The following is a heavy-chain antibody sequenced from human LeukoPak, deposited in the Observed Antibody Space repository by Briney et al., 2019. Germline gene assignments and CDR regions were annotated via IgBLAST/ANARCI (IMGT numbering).Heavy chain of an antibody. J-gene: IGHJ4*02. CDR3: ARGWGYSYGYPFNY. CDR1: GGSFSGYY. Sequence: SETLSLTCAVYGGSFSGYYWSWVRQPPGKGLEWIGEINHSGSTNYNPSLKSRVTISVDTSKNQFSLKLSSVTAADTAVYYCARGWGYSYGYPFNYWGQGTLVTVSS. V-gene: IGHV4-34*01. CDR2: INHSGST. D-gene: IGHD5-18*01.